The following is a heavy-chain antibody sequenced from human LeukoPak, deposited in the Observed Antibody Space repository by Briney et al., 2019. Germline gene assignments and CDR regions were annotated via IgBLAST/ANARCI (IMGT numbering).Heavy chain of an antibody. CDR2: INHSGST. Sequence: PSETLSLTCAVYGGSFSGYYWSGLRQPPGKGLEWIGEINHSGSTNYNPSLKSRVTISVDTSKNQSSLKLSSVTAADTAVYFCARWYCSRGTCYYLDYWGQGTLVTVSS. V-gene: IGHV4-34*01. J-gene: IGHJ4*02. CDR1: GGSFSGYY. D-gene: IGHD2-2*01. CDR3: ARWYCSRGTCYYLDY.